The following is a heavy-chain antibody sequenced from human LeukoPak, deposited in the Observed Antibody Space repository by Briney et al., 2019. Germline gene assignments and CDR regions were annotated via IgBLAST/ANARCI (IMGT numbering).Heavy chain of an antibody. D-gene: IGHD6-19*01. V-gene: IGHV1-2*02. CDR1: GHTFTGHY. CDR2: INPNNGGT. CDR3: ARSMAGTFDY. Sequence: ASVKVSCKASGHTFTGHYIHWVRHAPGQGLEWMGWINPNNGGTNSAQRFQGRVTLTRDTSMSTAYMELSRLRSDDAAVYYCARSMAGTFDYWGQGTLVTVSS. J-gene: IGHJ4*02.